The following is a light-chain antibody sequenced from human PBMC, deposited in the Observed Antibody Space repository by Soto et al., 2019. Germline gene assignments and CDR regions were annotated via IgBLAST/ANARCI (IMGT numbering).Light chain of an antibody. CDR1: ESISSS. CDR3: QQYDSYPVT. CDR2: KAS. Sequence: DIQMTQSPSTLSALVGDRVTVTCRASESISSSLAWYQQKPGKAPKLLIYKASSLESGVPSRFSGSGSGTEFTLTITSLQPDDFATYYCQQYDSYPVTFGQGTKLEIK. J-gene: IGKJ2*01. V-gene: IGKV1-5*03.